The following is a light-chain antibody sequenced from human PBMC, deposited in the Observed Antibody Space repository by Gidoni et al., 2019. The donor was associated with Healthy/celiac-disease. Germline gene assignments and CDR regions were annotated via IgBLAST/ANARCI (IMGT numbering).Light chain of an antibody. V-gene: IGKV1-13*02. CDR3: QQFNSYPFT. CDR1: QGISSA. J-gene: IGKJ5*01. Sequence: AIQLTQSPSSLSASVGDRVTITCRASQGISSALAWYQQKPGKAPKLLIYDASSLESGVPSRFSCSGSGTDFTLTISSLQPEDFATYYCQQFNSYPFTFGQGTRLEIK. CDR2: DAS.